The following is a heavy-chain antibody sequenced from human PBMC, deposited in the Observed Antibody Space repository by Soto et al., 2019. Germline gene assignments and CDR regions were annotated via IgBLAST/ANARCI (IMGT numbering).Heavy chain of an antibody. Sequence: QVQLQESGPGLVKPSQTLYLTCTVSGGSISSGDYYWSWIRQTPGKGLEWIGYIYYSGRTYYNTSRNSRVTISVDTTKNKFSLKLSCVTYADMAVYYCAREDFYGSKILDYWGQGNLVTVAS. CDR1: GGSISSGDYY. D-gene: IGHD3-10*01. J-gene: IGHJ4*02. CDR3: AREDFYGSKILDY. CDR2: IYYSGRT. V-gene: IGHV4-30-4*01.